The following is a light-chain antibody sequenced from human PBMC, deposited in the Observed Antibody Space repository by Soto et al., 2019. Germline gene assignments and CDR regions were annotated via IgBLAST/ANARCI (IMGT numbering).Light chain of an antibody. Sequence: QSVLTQPPSASATPGQRVTISFSGSNSNIGTNTVNWYQQLPGTAPRLLIYTNNQRPSGVPQRFSGSKTGTSASLAIGGLRSEDGADYYCAAWDDSLGAYVFGTGTKVTVL. CDR1: NSNIGTNT. CDR3: AAWDDSLGAYV. CDR2: TNN. V-gene: IGLV1-44*01. J-gene: IGLJ1*01.